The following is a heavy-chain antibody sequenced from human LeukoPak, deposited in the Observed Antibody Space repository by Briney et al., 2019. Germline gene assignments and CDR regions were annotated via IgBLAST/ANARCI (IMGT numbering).Heavy chain of an antibody. J-gene: IGHJ6*03. CDR3: ARTTVTTLYYYYMDV. CDR2: IYSGGST. CDR1: GFTVSSNY. Sequence: GGSLRLSCAASGFTVSSNYMSWVRQAPGKGLEWVSVIYSGGSTYYADSVKGRFTISRDNSKNTLYLQMNSLRAEDTAVYYCARTTVTTLYYYYMDVWGKGTTVTISS. D-gene: IGHD4-17*01. V-gene: IGHV3-66*01.